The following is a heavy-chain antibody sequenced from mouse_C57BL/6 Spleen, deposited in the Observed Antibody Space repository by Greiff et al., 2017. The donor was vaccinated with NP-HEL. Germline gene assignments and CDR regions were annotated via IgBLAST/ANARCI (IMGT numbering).Heavy chain of an antibody. CDR2: ISYDGSN. D-gene: IGHD2-2*01. CDR3: ARSPYGYDGFAY. V-gene: IGHV3-6*01. Sequence: DVQLQESGPGLVKPSQSLSLTCSVTGYSITSGYYWNWIRQFPGNKLEWMGYISYDGSNNYNPSLKNRISITRDTSKNQFFLKLNSVTTEDTATYYCARSPYGYDGFAYWGQGTLVTVSA. CDR1: GYSITSGYY. J-gene: IGHJ3*01.